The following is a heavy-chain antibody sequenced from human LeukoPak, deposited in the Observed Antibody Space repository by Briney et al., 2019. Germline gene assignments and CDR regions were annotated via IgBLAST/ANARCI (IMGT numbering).Heavy chain of an antibody. J-gene: IGHJ4*02. CDR2: IYYSGST. CDR1: GGSISSGGYY. D-gene: IGHD6-13*01. CDR3: AREIAAAGVYFDY. V-gene: IGHV4-31*03. Sequence: SETLSLTCTVSGGSISSGGYYWSWIRQHPGKGLEWIGYIYYSGSTYYNPSLKSRVTISVDTSKNQFSLKLSSVTAADTAVYYCAREIAAAGVYFDYWGQGTLVTVSS.